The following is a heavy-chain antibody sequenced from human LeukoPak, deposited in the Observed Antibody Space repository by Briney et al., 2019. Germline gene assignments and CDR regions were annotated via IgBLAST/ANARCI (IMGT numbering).Heavy chain of an antibody. Sequence: ASVKVSCKASGGTFSSYAISWVRQAPGQGLEWMGGIIPIFGTANYAQKFQGRVTITTDESTSTAYMELSSLRSEDTAVYYCAREGASEQLVLGYYYYYMDVWGKGTTVTVSS. D-gene: IGHD6-6*01. CDR2: IIPIFGTA. V-gene: IGHV1-69*05. CDR3: AREGASEQLVLGYYYYYMDV. CDR1: GGTFSSYA. J-gene: IGHJ6*03.